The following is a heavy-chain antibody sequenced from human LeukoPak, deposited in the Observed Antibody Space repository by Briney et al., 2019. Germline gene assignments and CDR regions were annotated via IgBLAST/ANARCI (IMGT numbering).Heavy chain of an antibody. V-gene: IGHV3-53*01. Sequence: GGSLRLSCAASGFTVSSDHMGWVRQAPGKGLEWVSVIYRAGNTHYTDSVKGRFTISRDNSKNTLYLEMTGLRAEDTAVYYCATWYHIDYWGQGTLVTVSS. CDR3: ATWYHIDY. CDR2: IYRAGNT. D-gene: IGHD6-13*01. CDR1: GFTVSSDH. J-gene: IGHJ4*02.